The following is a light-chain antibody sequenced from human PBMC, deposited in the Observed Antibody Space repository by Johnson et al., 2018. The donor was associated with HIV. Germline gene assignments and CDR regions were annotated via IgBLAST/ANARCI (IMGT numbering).Light chain of an antibody. CDR3: GTWDSSLSAGV. CDR2: ENN. CDR1: SSNIGNNY. J-gene: IGLJ1*01. V-gene: IGLV1-51*02. Sequence: QSVLTQPPSVSAAPGQKVTISCSGSSSNIGNNYVSWYQQLPGTAPKLLIHENNERPSGIPDRFSASKSGTSATLGITGLQTGDEADYYCGTWDSSLSAGVFGTGTKVTVL.